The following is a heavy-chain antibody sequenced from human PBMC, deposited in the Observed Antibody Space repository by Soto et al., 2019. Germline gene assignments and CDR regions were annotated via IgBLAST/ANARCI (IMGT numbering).Heavy chain of an antibody. D-gene: IGHD3-22*01. V-gene: IGHV4-59*01. CDR3: ARGITVIVVGENWFDP. Sequence: SETLSLTCPVYVGSICSYHWSWIQQPLGKGLEWIGYIYYSESTNFNPSLKSRVTISVDTSKNQFSLRLSSVTAADTAVYYCARGITVIVVGENWFDPWGQGTLVTVS. CDR1: VGSICSYH. J-gene: IGHJ5*02. CDR2: IYYSEST.